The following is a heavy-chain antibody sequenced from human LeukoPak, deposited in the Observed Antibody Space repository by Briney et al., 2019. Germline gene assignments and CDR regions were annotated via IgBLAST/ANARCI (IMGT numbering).Heavy chain of an antibody. V-gene: IGHV7-4-1*02. CDR2: INTNTGNP. J-gene: IGHJ5*02. Sequence: GASVKVSCKASGYTFTSYAMNWVRQAPGQGLEWMGWINTNTGNPTYAQGFTGRFVFSLDTSVSTAYLQISSLKAEDTAVYYCARVGLPSHWPSWFDPWGQGTLVTVSS. CDR3: ARVGLPSHWPSWFDP. D-gene: IGHD2-15*01. CDR1: GYTFTSYA.